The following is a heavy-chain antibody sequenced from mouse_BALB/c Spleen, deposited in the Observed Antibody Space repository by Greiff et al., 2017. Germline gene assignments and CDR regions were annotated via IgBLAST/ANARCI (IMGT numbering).Heavy chain of an antibody. V-gene: IGHV1-19*01. D-gene: IGHD2-14*01. CDR1: GYTFTDYY. J-gene: IGHJ2*01. CDR3: ARGGGVRGRGYFDY. Sequence: EVKLMESGPELVKPGASVKMSCKASGYTFTDYYMDWVKQSHGESFEWIGRVNPYNGGTSYNQKFKGKATLTVDKSSSTAYMELNSLTSEDSAVYYGARGGGVRGRGYFDYWGQGTTLTVSS. CDR2: VNPYNGGT.